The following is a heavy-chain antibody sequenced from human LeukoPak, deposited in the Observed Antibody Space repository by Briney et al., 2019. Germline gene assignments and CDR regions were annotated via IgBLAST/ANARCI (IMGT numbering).Heavy chain of an antibody. CDR1: GFTFDDYA. CDR3: AKDMTADSLGPFDY. D-gene: IGHD3-16*01. V-gene: IGHV3-9*01. J-gene: IGHJ4*02. CDR2: ISWNSGSI. Sequence: GGSLRLSCAASGFTFDDYAMHWVRQAPGKGLEWVSGISWNSGSIGYADSVKGRFTISRDNAKNSLYLQMNSLRAEDTALYYCAKDMTADSLGPFDYWGQGTLVTVSS.